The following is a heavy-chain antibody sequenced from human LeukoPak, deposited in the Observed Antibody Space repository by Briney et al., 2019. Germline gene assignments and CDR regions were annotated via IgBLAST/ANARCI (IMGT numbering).Heavy chain of an antibody. CDR2: INPSGGST. CDR3: ARVERGRFPLKYYLDY. CDR1: VYTFTTYV. V-gene: IGHV1-46*01. Sequence: AAVKVSCKASVYTFTTYVITWVRPAPGQGLEWVGIINPSGGSTSYGQKFQGRVTMTRSTSVSTAYMELSRLRSEDTAVYYCARVERGRFPLKYYLDYWGQGTLVTVSS. D-gene: IGHD1-1*01. J-gene: IGHJ4*02.